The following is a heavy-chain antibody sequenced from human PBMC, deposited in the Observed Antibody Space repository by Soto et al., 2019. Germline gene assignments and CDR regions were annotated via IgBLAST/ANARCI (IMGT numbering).Heavy chain of an antibody. CDR2: IIGSNGNT. CDR1: GYSFTTYG. V-gene: IGHV1-18*01. J-gene: IGHJ6*02. Sequence: QVQLVQSRGEVKKPGASVKVSCKTSGYSFTTYGISWVRQAPGQGLEWMGWIIGSNGNTNYSQKLQGRVTMTTDTSTSTAYMELRSMRSADTAVYYCAREGPAPYYYYGMDGWGQGSTVTVSS. CDR3: AREGPAPYYYYGMDG.